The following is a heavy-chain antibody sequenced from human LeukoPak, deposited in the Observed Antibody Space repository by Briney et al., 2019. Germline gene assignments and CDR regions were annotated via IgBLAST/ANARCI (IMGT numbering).Heavy chain of an antibody. D-gene: IGHD5-24*01. V-gene: IGHV3-53*01. J-gene: IGHJ4*02. CDR3: ARDVGGDELEMATTFDY. CDR2: IYSGGNT. Sequence: AGGSLRLSCAASGFTVSNSYMSWVRQAPGKGLEWVSIIYSGGNTYYADSVKGRFTISRDNAKNSLYLQMNSLRAEDTAVYYCARDVGGDELEMATTFDYWDQGTLVTVSS. CDR1: GFTVSNSY.